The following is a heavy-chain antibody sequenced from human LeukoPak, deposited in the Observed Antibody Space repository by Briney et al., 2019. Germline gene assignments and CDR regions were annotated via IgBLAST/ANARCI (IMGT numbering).Heavy chain of an antibody. CDR3: ARDLHWNPADF. V-gene: IGHV3-74*01. D-gene: IGHD1-1*01. CDR1: GFTFSEYW. CDR2: IKSDGTLT. Sequence: GGSLRLSCAASGFTFSEYWMHWFRQGPGEGLVWVSHIKSDGTLTTYTDSVEGRFTMSRDNAKNTVYLQMNYLRAEDSGVYYCARDLHWNPADFWGQGTLVTVSS. J-gene: IGHJ4*02.